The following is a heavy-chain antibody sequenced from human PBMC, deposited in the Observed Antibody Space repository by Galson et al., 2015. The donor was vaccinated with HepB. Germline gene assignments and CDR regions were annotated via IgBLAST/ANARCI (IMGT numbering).Heavy chain of an antibody. Sequence: SLRLSCAASGFTFSSYWMHWVRQAPGKGLVWVSRINSDGSSTSYADSVKGRFTISRDNAKNTLYLQMNSLRAEDTAVYYCARGLTGGSYYYYYYMDVWGKGTTVTVSS. CDR3: ARGLTGGSYYYYYYMDV. J-gene: IGHJ6*03. V-gene: IGHV3-74*01. D-gene: IGHD7-27*01. CDR2: INSDGSST. CDR1: GFTFSSYW.